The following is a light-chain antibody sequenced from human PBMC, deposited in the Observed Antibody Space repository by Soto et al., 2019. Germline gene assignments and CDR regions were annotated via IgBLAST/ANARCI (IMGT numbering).Light chain of an antibody. V-gene: IGKV1-33*01. J-gene: IGKJ3*01. CDR2: DAS. CDR3: QQYDSLPPFT. CDR1: QDISNH. Sequence: DIQMTQSPSSLSASVGDRVTITCQASQDISNHLNWYQQKPGKAPKFLIYDASNLETGVPSRFSGSGSGTHFTFTISSLQPEDFPIYYCQQYDSLPPFTFGPGTRVDIK.